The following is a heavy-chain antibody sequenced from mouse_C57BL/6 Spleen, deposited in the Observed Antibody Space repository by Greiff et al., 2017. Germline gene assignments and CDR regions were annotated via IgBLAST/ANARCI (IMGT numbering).Heavy chain of an antibody. CDR2: IDPSDSYT. CDR3: ARRVYYGNYGWYFDV. V-gene: IGHV1-50*01. CDR1: GYTFTSYW. D-gene: IGHD2-1*01. Sequence: QVQLQQPGAELVKPGASVKLSCKASGYTFTSYWMQWVKQRPGQGLEWIGEIDPSDSYTNYNQKFKGKATLTVDTSSSTAYMQRSSLTSEDSAVYYCARRVYYGNYGWYFDVWGTGTTVTVSS. J-gene: IGHJ1*03.